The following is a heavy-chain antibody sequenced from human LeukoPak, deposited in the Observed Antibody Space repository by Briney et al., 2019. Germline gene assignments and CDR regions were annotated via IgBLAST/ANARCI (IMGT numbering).Heavy chain of an antibody. V-gene: IGHV3-74*03. CDR1: GFTFNTYW. CDR2: INGDGSST. J-gene: IGHJ3*02. D-gene: IGHD6-13*01. CDR3: GRDSGYSIAI. Sequence: GGSLRLSCAASGFTFNTYWMHWVRQAPGKGLVWVSRINGDGSSTTYADSVKGRFTISRDNAKNTLYLQMNSLRAEDTAVYYCGRDSGYSIAIWGQGTMVSVSS.